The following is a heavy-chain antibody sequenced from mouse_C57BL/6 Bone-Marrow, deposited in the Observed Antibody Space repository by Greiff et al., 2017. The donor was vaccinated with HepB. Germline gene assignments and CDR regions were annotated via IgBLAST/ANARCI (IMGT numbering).Heavy chain of an antibody. Sequence: EVQLQESGPGLVKPSQSLSLTCSVTGYSITSGYYWNWIRQFPGNKLEWMGYIRYDGSNNYNPSLKNRISITRDTSKNQFFLKLNTLTTEDTATYYCARDYGCSYSYWDYDGWGTGTTVTVSS. J-gene: IGHJ1*03. CDR1: GYSITSGYY. CDR2: IRYDGSN. CDR3: ARDYGCSYSYWDYDG. V-gene: IGHV3-6*01. D-gene: IGHD1-1*01.